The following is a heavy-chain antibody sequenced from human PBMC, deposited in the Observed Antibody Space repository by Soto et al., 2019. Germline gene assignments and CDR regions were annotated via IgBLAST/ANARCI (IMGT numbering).Heavy chain of an antibody. V-gene: IGHV4-34*01. CDR3: ARGPAVYYRGYYYYYLDV. CDR1: GGSFSGYY. J-gene: IGHJ6*03. D-gene: IGHD3-22*01. CDR2: INHSGST. Sequence: SETLSLTCAVYGGSFSGYYWSWIRQPPGKGLEWIGEINHSGSTNYNPSLKSRVTISVDTSKNQFSLKLSSVTAADTAVYYCARGPAVYYRGYYYYYLDVWGKGTTVTVSS.